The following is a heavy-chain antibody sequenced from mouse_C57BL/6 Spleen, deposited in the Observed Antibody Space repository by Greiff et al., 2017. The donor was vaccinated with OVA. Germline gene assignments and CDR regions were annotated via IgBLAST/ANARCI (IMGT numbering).Heavy chain of an antibody. D-gene: IGHD2-5*01. J-gene: IGHJ3*01. CDR3: ARDGSNSAWFAY. V-gene: IGHV1-80*01. CDR1: GYAFSSYW. CDR2: IYPGDGDT. Sequence: VKLMESGAELVKPGASVKISCKASGYAFSSYWMNWVKQRPGKGLEWIGQIYPGDGDTNYNGKFKGKATLTADKSSSTAYMQLSSLTSEDSAVYFCARDGSNSAWFAYWGQGTLVTVSA.